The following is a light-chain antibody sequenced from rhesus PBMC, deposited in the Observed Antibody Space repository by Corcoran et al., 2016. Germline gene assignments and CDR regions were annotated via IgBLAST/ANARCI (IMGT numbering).Light chain of an antibody. CDR2: RAS. CDR1: QRVMNW. J-gene: IGKJ4*01. CDR3: QRYIRGPLT. V-gene: IGKV1-22*01. Sequence: DIQMTQSPSSLSAAVGDTVTISCRAGQRVMNWLAWYQQKPGKAPKLLIYRASQLQSGVPSRFSGGGSGTDFTLPISSLPSEVFATYFCQRYIRGPLTFGGGSKVDLK.